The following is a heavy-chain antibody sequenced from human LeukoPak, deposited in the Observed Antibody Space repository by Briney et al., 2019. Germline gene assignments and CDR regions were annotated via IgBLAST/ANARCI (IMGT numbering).Heavy chain of an antibody. Sequence: PGGSLRLSCSASGFTFSSYAMHWVRQAPGRGLEYVSAISSNGGSTYYADSVKGRFTISRDNSKNTLNLQMNSQRAEDTAVYYCVKDRTGTYTLDYWGQGTLVTVSS. CDR3: VKDRTGTYTLDY. CDR1: GFTFSSYA. V-gene: IGHV3-64*04. CDR2: ISSNGGST. D-gene: IGHD3-10*01. J-gene: IGHJ4*02.